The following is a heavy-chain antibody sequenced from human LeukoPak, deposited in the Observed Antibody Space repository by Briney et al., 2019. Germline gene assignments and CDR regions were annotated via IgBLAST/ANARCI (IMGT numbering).Heavy chain of an antibody. J-gene: IGHJ2*01. V-gene: IGHV1-2*02. CDR3: AREYDFWSGTHSRYFDL. CDR2: MNPNSGGT. Sequence: ASVKVSCKASGYTFTSYDINWVRQATGQGLEWMGWMNPNSGGTNYAQKFQGRVTMTRDTSTSTAYMELSRLRSDDTAVYYCAREYDFWSGTHSRYFDLWGRGTLVTVSS. CDR1: GYTFTSYD. D-gene: IGHD3-3*01.